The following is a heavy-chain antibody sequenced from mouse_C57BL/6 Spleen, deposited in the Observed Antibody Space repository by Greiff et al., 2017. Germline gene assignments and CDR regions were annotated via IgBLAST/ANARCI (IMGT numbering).Heavy chain of an antibody. Sequence: QVQLQQSGAELVMPGASVKLSCKASGYTFTSYWMHWVKQRPGQGLEWIGEIDPSDSYTNYNQKFKGKSTLTVDKSSSTAYMQLSSLTSEDSAVYYCLITTVVAAHWGQGTTLTVSS. D-gene: IGHD1-1*01. CDR2: IDPSDSYT. CDR3: LITTVVAAH. J-gene: IGHJ2*01. V-gene: IGHV1-69*01. CDR1: GYTFTSYW.